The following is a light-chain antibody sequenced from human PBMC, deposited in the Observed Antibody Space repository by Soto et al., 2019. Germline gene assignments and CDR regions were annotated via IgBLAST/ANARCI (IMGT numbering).Light chain of an antibody. CDR3: QYYDTSLSALYV. CDR1: NSNIGAGYD. V-gene: IGLV1-40*01. Sequence: QSVLTQPPSVSGAPGQRVTISCTGSNSNIGAGYDVHWYQLLPGTAPKLLIYGNSNRPSGVPDRFSGSKSGTSASLAITGLQAEDEADYYCQYYDTSLSALYVCGTGTKLTVL. J-gene: IGLJ1*01. CDR2: GNS.